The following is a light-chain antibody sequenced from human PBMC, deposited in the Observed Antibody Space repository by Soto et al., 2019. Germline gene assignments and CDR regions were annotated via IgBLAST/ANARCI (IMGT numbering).Light chain of an antibody. Sequence: DIQMTQSPSTLSASVGDRVTITCRASQTLRTWLAWYQQKPGKAPKLLIYDVSILQSGVPSRFSGSRSVTEFTLTISSLQPDDFATYYCQQYNGYPLTFGGGTKVEFK. CDR2: DVS. CDR3: QQYNGYPLT. CDR1: QTLRTW. J-gene: IGKJ4*01. V-gene: IGKV1-5*01.